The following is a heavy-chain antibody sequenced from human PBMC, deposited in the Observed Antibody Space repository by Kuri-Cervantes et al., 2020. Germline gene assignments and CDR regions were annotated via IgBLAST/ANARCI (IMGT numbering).Heavy chain of an antibody. V-gene: IGHV3-13*01. Sequence: GESLKISCAASGFIFSSSEMHWVRQATGKGLEWVSAIGTAGDTYYPDSVKGRFTISRENARNSLYLQMNSLRAGDTAVYYCVRESFGGSTAAFDIWGQGTMVTVSS. D-gene: IGHD1-26*01. J-gene: IGHJ3*02. CDR1: GFIFSSSE. CDR3: VRESFGGSTAAFDI. CDR2: IGTAGDT.